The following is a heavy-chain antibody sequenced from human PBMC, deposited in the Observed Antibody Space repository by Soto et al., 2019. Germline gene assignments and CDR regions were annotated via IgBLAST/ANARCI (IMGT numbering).Heavy chain of an antibody. CDR2: IYHSGST. CDR3: ARVPDR. V-gene: IGHV4-30-2*01. D-gene: IGHD2-2*01. J-gene: IGHJ5*02. Sequence: SETLSLTCTVSDDSISSGGYSWSWIRQPPGKGLEWIGYIYHSGSTHYNPSLKSRVTISVDRSKNQFSLKLSSVTAADTAVYYCARVPDRWGQGTLVTVSS. CDR1: DDSISSGGYS.